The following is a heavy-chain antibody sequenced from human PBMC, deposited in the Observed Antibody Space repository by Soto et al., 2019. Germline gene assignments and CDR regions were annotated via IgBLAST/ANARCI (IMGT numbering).Heavy chain of an antibody. CDR3: ARVDIVATDGAFDI. CDR1: RFTLSSYG. D-gene: IGHD5-12*01. CDR2: ISAYNGNT. Sequence: APVEVSCKDSRFTLSSYGISWVRQAPGKGLEWMGWISAYNGNTNYAQRLQGRVTMTTDTSTSTAYMELRSLRSDDTAVYYCARVDIVATDGAFDIWGQGTMVTVSS. J-gene: IGHJ3*02. V-gene: IGHV1-18*01.